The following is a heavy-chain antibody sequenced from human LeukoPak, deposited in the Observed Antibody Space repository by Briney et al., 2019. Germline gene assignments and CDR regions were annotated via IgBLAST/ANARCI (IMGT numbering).Heavy chain of an antibody. Sequence: GGSLRLSCTASGFTFGDYAMNWVRQAPGKGLEWIAYLSSSGSAFSYADSVKGRFTIARDNAKNSVYLEMNSLRADDTAVYYCARSARLMRGVVEVTALDDWGQGTLVTVSS. V-gene: IGHV3-48*03. J-gene: IGHJ4*02. CDR2: LSSSGSAF. D-gene: IGHD3-3*01. CDR3: ARSARLMRGVVEVTALDD. CDR1: GFTFGDYA.